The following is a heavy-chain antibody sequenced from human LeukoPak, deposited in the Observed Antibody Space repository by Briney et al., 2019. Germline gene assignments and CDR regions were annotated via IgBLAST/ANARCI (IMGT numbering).Heavy chain of an antibody. CDR2: IWYDGSNK. Sequence: GGSLRLSCAASGFTFSSYGMHWVRQAPGKGLEWVAVIWYDGSNKYYADSVKGRFTISRDNSKNTLYLQMNRLRAEDTAVYYCTRDPTGGNHYGPFDYWGQGTLVTVSS. CDR1: GFTFSSYG. V-gene: IGHV3-33*01. J-gene: IGHJ4*02. D-gene: IGHD2-8*02. CDR3: TRDPTGGNHYGPFDY.